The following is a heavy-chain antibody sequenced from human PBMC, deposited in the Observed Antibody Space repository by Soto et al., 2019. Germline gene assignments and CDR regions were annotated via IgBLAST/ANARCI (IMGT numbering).Heavy chain of an antibody. CDR3: ARGLGMGGIDLNLYVMDV. J-gene: IGHJ6*01. Sequence: QVQLVESGGGVVQPGTSLRLSCAASEFSFSNYAIHWVRQAPGKGLEWVSSISYDGNYKYYADSVKGRFTISRDNSKNTLYLQMNSLRTEDTAVYYCARGLGMGGIDLNLYVMDVW. V-gene: IGHV3-30-3*01. CDR2: ISYDGNYK. D-gene: IGHD5-12*01. CDR1: EFSFSNYA.